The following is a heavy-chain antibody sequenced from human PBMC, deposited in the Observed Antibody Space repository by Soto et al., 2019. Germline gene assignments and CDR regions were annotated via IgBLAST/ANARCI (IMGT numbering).Heavy chain of an antibody. CDR2: INPNNGAT. J-gene: IGHJ5*02. Sequence: QVQLVQSGAEVKKPGASVKVSCKAPRYIFTAYFMHWVRQAPVQGLAWMGWINPNNGATHYGLSFQGRVTMTRDTSISTADMELSSLRSDDTAVYYCASHDPGARFDPWGQGTLVIVSS. D-gene: IGHD1-1*01. CDR3: ASHDPGARFDP. V-gene: IGHV1-2*02. CDR1: RYIFTAYF.